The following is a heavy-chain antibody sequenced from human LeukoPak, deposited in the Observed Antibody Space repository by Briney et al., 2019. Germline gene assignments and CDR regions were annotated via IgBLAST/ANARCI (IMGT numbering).Heavy chain of an antibody. CDR3: ARENALRYFDWLSADAFDI. V-gene: IGHV4-39*02. CDR2: IYYSGST. Sequence: GSLRLSCAASGFTFSSYGMSWIRQAPGKGLEWIGSIYYSGSTYYNPSLKSRVTISVDTSKNQFSLKLSSVTAADTAVYYCARENALRYFDWLSADAFDIWGQGTMVTVSS. D-gene: IGHD3-9*01. CDR1: GFTFSSYG. J-gene: IGHJ3*02.